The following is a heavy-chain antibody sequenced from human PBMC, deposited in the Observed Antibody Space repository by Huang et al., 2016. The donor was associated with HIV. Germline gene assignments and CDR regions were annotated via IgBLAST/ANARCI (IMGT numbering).Heavy chain of an antibody. D-gene: IGHD3-22*01. CDR2: INPDGSQR. CDR1: GFIFRNYW. J-gene: IGHJ3*02. CDR3: ARDLDTDDYYLGFDAFDI. V-gene: IGHV3-7*01. Sequence: EVQLVESGGGVVQPGGSLRLSCAASGFIFRNYWMSWVRQVPGKGLEWVANINPDGSQREYVDSVEGRFTGYRDNAKNSLYLQMNSLRVADTAVYSCARDLDTDDYYLGFDAFDIWGPGILVSVSS.